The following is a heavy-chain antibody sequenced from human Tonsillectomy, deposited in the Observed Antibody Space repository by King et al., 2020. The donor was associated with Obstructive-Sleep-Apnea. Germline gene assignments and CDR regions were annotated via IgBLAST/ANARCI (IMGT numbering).Heavy chain of an antibody. V-gene: IGHV4-31*03. J-gene: IGHJ3*02. D-gene: IGHD3-3*01. CDR1: GGSISSGGDY. CDR2: IYYSGST. Sequence: VQLQESGPGLVQPSQTLSLTCTVSGGSISSGGDYWSWIRQHPGKGLEWIGYIYYSGSTYYNPSLKSRVTISVDTSKNQFSLKLRSLTATDTAVYYCARDPNEFWSGYPPDDAFDIWGQGTMVTVSS. CDR3: ARDPNEFWSGYPPDDAFDI.